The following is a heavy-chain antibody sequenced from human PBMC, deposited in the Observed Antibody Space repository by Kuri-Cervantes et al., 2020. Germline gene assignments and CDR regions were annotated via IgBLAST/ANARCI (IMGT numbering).Heavy chain of an antibody. CDR3: ARGDVAARLQH. CDR1: DGSVSGYY. D-gene: IGHD6-25*01. V-gene: IGHV4-34*01. J-gene: IGHJ1*01. Sequence: GSLRLSCGVYDGSVSGYYWTWIRQPSGKGLEWIGKINLRGSSNYNPSLKSRVTISLDTSNNQFSLKLTSVTDADAAMYYCARGDVAARLQHWGQGTLVTVSS. CDR2: INLRGSS.